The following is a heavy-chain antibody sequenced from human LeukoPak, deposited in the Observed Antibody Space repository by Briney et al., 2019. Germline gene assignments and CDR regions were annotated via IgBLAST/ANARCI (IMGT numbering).Heavy chain of an antibody. Sequence: SQTLSLTCTVSGGSISSGSYYWSWIRQPAGKGLEWIGRIYTRGSTNYNPSLKSRVTISVDTSKNQFSLKLSSVTAADTAVYYCARGHSGSYYYYFDYWGQGTLVTVSS. CDR3: ARGHSGSYYYYFDY. CDR2: IYTRGST. J-gene: IGHJ4*02. V-gene: IGHV4-61*02. CDR1: GGSISSGSYY. D-gene: IGHD1-26*01.